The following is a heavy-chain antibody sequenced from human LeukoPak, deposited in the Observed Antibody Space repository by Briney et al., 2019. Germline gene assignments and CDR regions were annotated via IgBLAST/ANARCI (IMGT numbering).Heavy chain of an antibody. J-gene: IGHJ5*02. CDR2: INPNSGGT. Sequence: ASVKVSCKASGYTFTGYYMHWVRQAPGQGLEWMGWINPNSGGTNYAQKFQGRVTMTRDTSISTAYMELSRLRSDDTAVYYCARGLYNWNYVWFDPWGQGTLVTVSS. V-gene: IGHV1-2*02. CDR3: ARGLYNWNYVWFDP. CDR1: GYTFTGYY. D-gene: IGHD1-7*01.